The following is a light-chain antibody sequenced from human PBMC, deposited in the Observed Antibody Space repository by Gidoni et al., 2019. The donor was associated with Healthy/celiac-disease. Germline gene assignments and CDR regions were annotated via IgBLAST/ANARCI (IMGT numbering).Light chain of an antibody. CDR3: QQYNNWLT. V-gene: IGKV3-15*01. Sequence: EIVMTQSPATLSVSPGERATLSCRASQSVSSNLAWYSRNLARLPLLIYGASTRATGIPARFSGSGSGTEFTLTISSLQSEDFAVYYCQQYNNWLTFGQGTKVEIK. CDR2: GAS. J-gene: IGKJ1*01. CDR1: QSVSSN.